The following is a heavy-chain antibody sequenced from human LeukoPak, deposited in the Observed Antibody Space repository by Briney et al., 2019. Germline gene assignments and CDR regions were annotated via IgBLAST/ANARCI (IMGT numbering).Heavy chain of an antibody. CDR2: IYSGGST. D-gene: IGHD3-3*01. Sequence: GGSLRPSCAASGFTVSNNYMSWVRQAPGKGLEWVSVIYSGGSTYYADSVKGRFTISRDNSKNTLYLQMNSLRVEDTAVYYCARIWSGYIGIWGQGTMVTVSS. V-gene: IGHV3-53*01. CDR3: ARIWSGYIGI. J-gene: IGHJ3*02. CDR1: GFTVSNNY.